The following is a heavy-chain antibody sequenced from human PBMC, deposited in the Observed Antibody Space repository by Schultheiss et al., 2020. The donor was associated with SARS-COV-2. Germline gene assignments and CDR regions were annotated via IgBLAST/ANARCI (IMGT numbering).Heavy chain of an antibody. CDR1: GGTFSSYT. J-gene: IGHJ3*02. CDR2: IIPILGIA. V-gene: IGHV1-69*02. D-gene: IGHD3-3*01. Sequence: SVKVSCKASGGTFSSYTISWVRQAPGQGLEWMGRIIPILGIANYAQKFQGRVTINADKSTSTAYMELSSLRSEDTAVYYCARALYGFWRGDAFDIWGQGTMVTVSS. CDR3: ARALYGFWRGDAFDI.